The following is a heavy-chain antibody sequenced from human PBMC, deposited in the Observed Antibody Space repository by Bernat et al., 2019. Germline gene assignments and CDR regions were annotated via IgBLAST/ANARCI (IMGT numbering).Heavy chain of an antibody. V-gene: IGHV1-69*04. CDR3: ARERDGYNYYFDD. CDR1: GGTFSSYA. CDR2: IIPILGIA. J-gene: IGHJ4*02. D-gene: IGHD5-24*01. Sequence: QVQLVQSGAEVKKPGSSVKVSCKASGGTFSSYAISWVRQAPGQGLEWMGRIIPILGIANYAQKFQGRVTITADKSTSTAYMELSSLRSEDTAGYYCARERDGYNYYFDDWGQGTLVTVSS.